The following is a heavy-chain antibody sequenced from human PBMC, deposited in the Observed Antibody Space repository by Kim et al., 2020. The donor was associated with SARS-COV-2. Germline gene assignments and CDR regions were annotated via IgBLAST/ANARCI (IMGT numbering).Heavy chain of an antibody. Sequence: SVKGRFTISRDTIKNSVSLQMNSLRAEDTGVYYCARGLPRHVGIWGNWFDPWGQGTLVSVSS. J-gene: IGHJ5*02. D-gene: IGHD3-10*01. CDR3: ARGLPRHVGIWGNWFDP. V-gene: IGHV3-11*04.